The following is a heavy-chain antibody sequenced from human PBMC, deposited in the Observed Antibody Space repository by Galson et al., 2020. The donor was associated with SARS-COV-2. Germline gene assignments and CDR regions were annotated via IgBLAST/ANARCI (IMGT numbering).Heavy chain of an antibody. CDR3: ASLGGGESIGYCSGGSCQIDY. CDR2: IYYSGST. V-gene: IGHV4-39*07. D-gene: IGHD2-15*01. Sequence: SQTLSLTCTVSGGSISSSSYYWDWIRQPPGKGLEWIGSIYYSGSTYYNPSLKSRVTISVDTSKNQFSLKLSSVTAADTAVYYCASLGGGESIGYCSGGSCQIDYWGQGTLVTVSS. CDR1: GGSISSSSYY. J-gene: IGHJ4*02.